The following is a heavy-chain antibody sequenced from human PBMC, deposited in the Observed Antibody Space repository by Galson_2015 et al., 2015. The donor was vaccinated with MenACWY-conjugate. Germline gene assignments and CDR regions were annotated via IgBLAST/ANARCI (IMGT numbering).Heavy chain of an antibody. CDR3: AKSRGASFYFDS. J-gene: IGHJ4*02. CDR1: GITFSSYA. CDR2: INPGGSST. V-gene: IGHV3-74*01. D-gene: IGHD1-26*01. Sequence: SLRLSCAASGITFSSYAMSWVRQAPGKGLVWVSRINPGGSSTTYADSVKDRFTISRDNAKNTLYLQMNSLRPEDTAVFYCAKSRGASFYFDSWGQGTLVTVSS.